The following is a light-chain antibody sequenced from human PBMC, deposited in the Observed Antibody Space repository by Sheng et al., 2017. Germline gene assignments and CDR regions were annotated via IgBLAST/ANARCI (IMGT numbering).Light chain of an antibody. Sequence: EIVLTQSPGTLSLSPGERATLSCRASQSLSSTYLAWYQQKPGQAPRLLIFGASSRATGIPDRFSGSGSGTDFTLTISTLEPEDFAVYYCQQYVDTPPTFGGGTKVEI. CDR3: QQYVDTPPT. J-gene: IGKJ4*01. CDR2: GAS. V-gene: IGKV3-20*01. CDR1: QSLSSTY.